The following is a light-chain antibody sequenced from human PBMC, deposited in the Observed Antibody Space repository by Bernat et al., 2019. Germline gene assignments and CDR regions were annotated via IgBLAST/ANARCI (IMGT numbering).Light chain of an antibody. J-gene: IGKJ4*01. Sequence: EIVLTHSPGTLSLSPGERATLSCRASQSVSSSYLAWYQQKPGQAPRLLIYGASSRATGIPDRFSGSGSGTDFTLTISRLEPEYFAVYYCQQYGSSPLTFGGGTKVEIK. CDR3: QQYGSSPLT. V-gene: IGKV3-20*01. CDR1: QSVSSSY. CDR2: GAS.